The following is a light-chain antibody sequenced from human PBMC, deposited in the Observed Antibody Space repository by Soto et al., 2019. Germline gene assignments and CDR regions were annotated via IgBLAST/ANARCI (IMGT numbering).Light chain of an antibody. V-gene: IGLV2-8*01. J-gene: IGLJ2*01. CDR2: EVT. CDR1: SSDVGGHNY. Sequence: QSVLTQPPSASGSPGQSVTISCTGTSSDVGGHNYVSWYQQHPGKAPKLMISEVTKRPSGVPDRFSGSRSGNTASLTVSGLQAEDEADYYCSSYAGSNVVFGGGTKVTVL. CDR3: SSYAGSNVV.